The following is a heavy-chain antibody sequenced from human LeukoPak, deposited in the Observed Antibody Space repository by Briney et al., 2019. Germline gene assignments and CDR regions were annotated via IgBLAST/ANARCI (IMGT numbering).Heavy chain of an antibody. Sequence: KPSETLSLTCTVSGGSISSNNSYWGWIRQPPGKGLEWIGYIYYSGSTKYNPSLKSRVTISVDTSKNQFSLKLSSVTAADTAVYYCARGARAGYNLEPFDYWGQGTLVTVSS. CDR3: ARGARAGYNLEPFDY. CDR2: IYYSGST. CDR1: GGSISSNNSY. V-gene: IGHV4-61*05. J-gene: IGHJ4*02. D-gene: IGHD5-24*01.